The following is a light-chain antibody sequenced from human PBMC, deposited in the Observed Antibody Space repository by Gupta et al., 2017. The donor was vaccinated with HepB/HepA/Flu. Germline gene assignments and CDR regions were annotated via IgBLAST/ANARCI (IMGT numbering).Light chain of an antibody. Sequence: QSALTQPASVAGSPGPSITLSCTGTSSEVGSYNLVSWYQQHPGKAPKLMIYEVSKRPSGVSNRFSGSKSGNTASLTISGLQAEDEADYYCCSYAGSSTFVVFGGGTKLTVL. J-gene: IGLJ2*01. CDR1: SSEVGSYNL. CDR2: EVS. V-gene: IGLV2-23*02. CDR3: CSYAGSSTFVV.